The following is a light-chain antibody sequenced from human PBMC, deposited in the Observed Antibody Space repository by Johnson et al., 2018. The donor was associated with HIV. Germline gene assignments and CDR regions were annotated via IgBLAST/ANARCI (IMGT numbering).Light chain of an antibody. V-gene: IGLV1-51*02. J-gene: IGLJ1*01. CDR3: GTWDSRLNAYV. CDR2: END. CDR1: SSNIGSNY. Sequence: QSVLTQPPSVSAAPGQKVTISCSGGSSNIGSNYVSWYKQLPGTAPKLLIYENDKRPSGIRDRFSGSKSGTAATLAITGLQPGDEADYYCGTWDSRLNAYVFGAGTKVTVL.